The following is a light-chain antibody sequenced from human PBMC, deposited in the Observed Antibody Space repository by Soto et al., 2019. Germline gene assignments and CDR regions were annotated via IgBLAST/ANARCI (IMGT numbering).Light chain of an antibody. Sequence: QSVLTQPASVSRSPGHSITISCTGTSSDVGGYNYVSWYQQHPGKAPKLMIYDVSNRPSGVSNRFSGSKSGNTASLTISGLQAEDEADYYCSSYTSRSPLVFGGGTKVTVL. V-gene: IGLV2-14*01. CDR1: SSDVGGYNY. CDR2: DVS. J-gene: IGLJ2*01. CDR3: SSYTSRSPLV.